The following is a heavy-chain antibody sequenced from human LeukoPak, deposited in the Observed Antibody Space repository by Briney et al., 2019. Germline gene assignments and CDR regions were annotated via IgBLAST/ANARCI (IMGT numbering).Heavy chain of an antibody. D-gene: IGHD2-15*01. J-gene: IGHJ4*02. CDR1: GGSISSSSYY. CDR3: ARVFLNRSGGSCSVYFDY. CDR2: LYYSGST. Sequence: PSETLPLTCTVSGGSISSSSYYWSWIRQPPGKGLEWLGYLYYSGSTNYNPSLKSRVTISVDTSKNQFSLKLSSVTAADTAVYYCARVFLNRSGGSCSVYFDYWGQGTLVTVSS. V-gene: IGHV4-61*01.